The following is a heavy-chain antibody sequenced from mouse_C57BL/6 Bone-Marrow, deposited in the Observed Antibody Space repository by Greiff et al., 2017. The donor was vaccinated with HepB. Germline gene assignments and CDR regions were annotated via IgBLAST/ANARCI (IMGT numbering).Heavy chain of an antibody. Sequence: VQLQQSGPELVKPGASVKMSCKASGYTFTDYYMHWVKQKPGKGLEWIGEIYPGSGNTYYNEKFKGKATLTADTSSSTAYMQLSSLTSEDSAVYFCASHLYAMDYWGQGTSVTVSS. V-gene: IGHV1-83*01. CDR1: YTFTDYYM. J-gene: IGHJ4*01. CDR2: YPGSGNTY. CDR3: SHLYAMDY.